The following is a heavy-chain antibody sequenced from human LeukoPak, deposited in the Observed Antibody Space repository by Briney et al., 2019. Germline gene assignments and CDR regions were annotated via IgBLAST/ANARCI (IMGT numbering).Heavy chain of an antibody. D-gene: IGHD3-22*01. Sequence: GGSLRLSCAASGFTFSSYGMHWVRQAPGKGLEWVAVIWYDGSNKYYADSVKGRFTISRDNSQNTLYLQMNSLRAEDTAVYYCATDSNAFDIWGQGTMVTVSS. J-gene: IGHJ3*02. CDR2: IWYDGSNK. CDR3: ATDSNAFDI. CDR1: GFTFSSYG. V-gene: IGHV3-33*01.